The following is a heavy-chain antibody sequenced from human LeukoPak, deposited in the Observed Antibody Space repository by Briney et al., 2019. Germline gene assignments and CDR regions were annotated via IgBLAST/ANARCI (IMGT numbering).Heavy chain of an antibody. CDR1: GGSFSGYY. Sequence: PSETLSLTCAVYGGSFSGYYWSWIRQPPGKGLEWIGEINHSGSTNYNPSLKSRVTISVDTSKNQFSLKLSSVTAADTAVYYCARHLTTVTLDYWGQGTLVTVSS. CDR2: INHSGST. CDR3: ARHLTTVTLDY. V-gene: IGHV4-34*01. J-gene: IGHJ4*02. D-gene: IGHD4-17*01.